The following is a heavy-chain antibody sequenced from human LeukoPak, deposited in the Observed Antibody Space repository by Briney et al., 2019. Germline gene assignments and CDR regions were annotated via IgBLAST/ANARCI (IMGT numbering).Heavy chain of an antibody. CDR3: ARRSSAWYWDY. Sequence: GESLKISCKGSGYSFTTHWIGWVRQMPGKGLEWMGIISPGDSDTRYNPSFQDQVTISVDKSISTAYLQWSSLKASDTALYYCARRSSAWYWDYWGQGTLVTVSS. J-gene: IGHJ4*02. D-gene: IGHD6-19*01. CDR2: ISPGDSDT. V-gene: IGHV5-51*01. CDR1: GYSFTTHW.